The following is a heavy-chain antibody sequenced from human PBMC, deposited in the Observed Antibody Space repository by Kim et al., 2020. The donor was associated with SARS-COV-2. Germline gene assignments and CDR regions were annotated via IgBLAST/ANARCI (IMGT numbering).Heavy chain of an antibody. D-gene: IGHD6-13*01. Sequence: LKSRVTISIDTSKNQFSLKLGSVTAADTAVYYCARALAATATAKPSWFDPWGQGTLVTVSS. V-gene: IGHV4-59*01. CDR3: ARALAATATAKPSWFDP. J-gene: IGHJ5*02.